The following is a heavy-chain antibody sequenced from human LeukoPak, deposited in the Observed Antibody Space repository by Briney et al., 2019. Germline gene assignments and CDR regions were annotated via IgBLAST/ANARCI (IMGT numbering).Heavy chain of an antibody. D-gene: IGHD5-12*01. CDR2: ISFSGSPT. CDR1: GFTFSDYY. V-gene: IGHV3-11*04. Sequence: GGSLRLSCAASGFTFSDYYMSWIRQAPGKGLEWVSYISFSGSPTQYADSVKGRFTISRDNAKNSLYLQMNSLRAEDTALYYCARAEGYGAIDYWGQGTLVTVSS. J-gene: IGHJ4*02. CDR3: ARAEGYGAIDY.